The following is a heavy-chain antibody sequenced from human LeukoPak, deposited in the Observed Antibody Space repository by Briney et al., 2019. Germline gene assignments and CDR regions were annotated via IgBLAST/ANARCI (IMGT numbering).Heavy chain of an antibody. Sequence: GSLRLSCAASGFTFSSYAMSWIRQAPGKGLEWISYISVSGTTMYYADSVKGRFTLSRDNAKNSLYLQMNSLRADDTAVYYCARVGRLQYGDYVAFDYWGQGALVTVSS. D-gene: IGHD4-17*01. CDR2: ISVSGTTM. V-gene: IGHV3-11*01. J-gene: IGHJ4*02. CDR3: ARVGRLQYGDYVAFDY. CDR1: GFTFSSYA.